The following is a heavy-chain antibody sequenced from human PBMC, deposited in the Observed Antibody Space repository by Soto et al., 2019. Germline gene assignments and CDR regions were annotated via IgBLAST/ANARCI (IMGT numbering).Heavy chain of an antibody. D-gene: IGHD2-2*01. J-gene: IGHJ6*03. CDR2: INHSGST. V-gene: IGHV4-34*01. CDR3: ARGEYCSSTSCYAAPRYYYYYYMDV. Sequence: QVQLQQWGAGLLKPSETLSLTCAVYGGSFSGYYWSWIRQPPGKGLEWIGEINHSGSTNYNPSLKSRVTISVATSTNQFSLKLSSVTAADTAVYYCARGEYCSSTSCYAAPRYYYYYYMDVWGKGTTVTVSS. CDR1: GGSFSGYY.